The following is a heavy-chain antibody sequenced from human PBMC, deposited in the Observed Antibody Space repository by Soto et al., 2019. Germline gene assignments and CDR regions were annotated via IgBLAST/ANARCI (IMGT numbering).Heavy chain of an antibody. CDR1: GYSISSGYF. CDR3: ARARELVVPTATSGFDP. V-gene: IGHV4-38-2*01. Sequence: PSETLSLTCAVSGYSISSGYFWAWIRQPPGKGLEWIGAVDHTESTCSNPSLKSRVTISRDTSRNLFSLKLKSVTAVDTAAYYCARARELVVPTATSGFDPWGQGTLVTVSS. D-gene: IGHD2-21*01. CDR2: VDHTEST. J-gene: IGHJ5*02.